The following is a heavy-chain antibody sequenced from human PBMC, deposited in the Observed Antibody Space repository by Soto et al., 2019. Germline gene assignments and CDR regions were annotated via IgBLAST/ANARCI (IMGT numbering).Heavy chain of an antibody. CDR1: GGTFSSYA. CDR3: ARTCIAARQTYYYYGMDV. D-gene: IGHD6-6*01. Sequence: QVQLVQSGAEVKKPGSSVKVSCKASGGTFSSYAISWVRQAPGQGLEWMGGIIPIFGTANYAQKFQGRVTITAEESTSTAYMELSSLRSEDTAVYYCARTCIAARQTYYYYGMDVWGQGTTVTVSS. J-gene: IGHJ6*02. V-gene: IGHV1-69*01. CDR2: IIPIFGTA.